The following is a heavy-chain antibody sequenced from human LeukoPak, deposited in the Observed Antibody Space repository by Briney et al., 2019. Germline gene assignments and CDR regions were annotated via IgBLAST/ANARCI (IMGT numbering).Heavy chain of an antibody. CDR2: ISGSGDST. Sequence: GGALRLSCAASGFTFSNYAMRWGRQAPGKGLEWVSGISGSGDSTYYADSVKGRFTISRDNSKNTLYLQMNSLRAEETAVYFCARRSGVAVAGAFDYWGQGTLVTVSS. D-gene: IGHD6-19*01. V-gene: IGHV3-23*01. CDR3: ARRSGVAVAGAFDY. J-gene: IGHJ4*02. CDR1: GFTFSNYA.